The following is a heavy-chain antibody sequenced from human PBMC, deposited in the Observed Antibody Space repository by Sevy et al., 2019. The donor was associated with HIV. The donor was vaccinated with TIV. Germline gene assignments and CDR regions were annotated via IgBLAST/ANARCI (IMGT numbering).Heavy chain of an antibody. CDR1: EFTFSYYW. CDR2: IKQDGSEK. CDR3: ARGTINSSPPAGMDV. D-gene: IGHD3-22*01. J-gene: IGHJ6*02. Sequence: GGSLRLSCAASEFTFSYYWMTWVRQAPGKGLEWVANIKQDGSEKYYVDSVKGRFTISRDNAKNSLYLQMNSLRAEDTAVYYCARGTINSSPPAGMDVWGQGTTVTVSS. V-gene: IGHV3-7*03.